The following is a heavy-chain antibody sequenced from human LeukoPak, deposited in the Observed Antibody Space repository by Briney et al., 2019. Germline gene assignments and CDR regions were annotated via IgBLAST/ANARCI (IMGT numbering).Heavy chain of an antibody. D-gene: IGHD3-22*01. J-gene: IGHJ4*02. CDR2: ISGSGGST. CDR1: GFTFSSYA. CDR3: AKVTYYYDSSGYYADY. V-gene: IGHV3-23*01. Sequence: GGSLRLSCAASGFTFSSYAMSWVRQAPGKGLEWVSAISGSGGSTYYADSVKGRFTISRDNSKNTLYLQMNSLRAEDTAVYYCAKVTYYYDSSGYYADYWGQGTLVTVSS.